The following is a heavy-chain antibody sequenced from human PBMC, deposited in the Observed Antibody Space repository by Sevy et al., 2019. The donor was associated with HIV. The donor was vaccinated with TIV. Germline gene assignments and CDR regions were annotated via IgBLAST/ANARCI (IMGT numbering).Heavy chain of an antibody. V-gene: IGHV4-39*01. CDR2: IYYSGST. CDR3: ARRTYSGSYPYYFDY. J-gene: IGHJ4*02. CDR1: GGSISSSSYY. Sequence: SETLSLTCTVSGGSISSSSYYWGWIRQPPGKGLEWIGSIYYSGSTYYNPSLKSRVTISVDTSKNQFSRKLSSVTAADTAVYYCARRTYSGSYPYYFDYWGQGTLVTVSS. D-gene: IGHD1-26*01.